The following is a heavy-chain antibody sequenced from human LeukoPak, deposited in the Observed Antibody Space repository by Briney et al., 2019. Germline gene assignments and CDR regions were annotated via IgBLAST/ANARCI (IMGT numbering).Heavy chain of an antibody. D-gene: IGHD2-15*01. CDR3: ARDLRYCSGGSCYYFDY. CDR1: GYTFTSYY. J-gene: IGHJ4*02. V-gene: IGHV1-46*01. Sequence: ASVKVSCKASGYTFTSYYMHWVRQAPGQGLEWMGIINPSGGSTSYAQKFQGRVTMTRDTSTSTVYMELSSLRSEDTAVYYCARDLRYCSGGSCYYFDYWGQGTLVTVSS. CDR2: INPSGGST.